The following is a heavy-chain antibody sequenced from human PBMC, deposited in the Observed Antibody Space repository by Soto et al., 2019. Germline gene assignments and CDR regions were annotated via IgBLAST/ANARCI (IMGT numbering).Heavy chain of an antibody. CDR2: IYYSGST. Sequence: QVQLQESGPGLVKPSQTLSLTCTVSGGSISSGGYYWSWIRQHPGKGLEWLGYIYYSGSTYYNPSLKSRVTISVDTSKNQFSLKLSSVTAADTAVYYCARVVRLTGSYGFDPWDQGTLVTVSS. CDR3: ARVVRLTGSYGFDP. J-gene: IGHJ5*02. CDR1: GGSISSGGYY. D-gene: IGHD4-17*01. V-gene: IGHV4-31*03.